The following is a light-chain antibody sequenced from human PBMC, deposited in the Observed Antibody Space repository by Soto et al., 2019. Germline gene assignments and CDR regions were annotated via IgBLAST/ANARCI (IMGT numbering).Light chain of an antibody. Sequence: EIVLTQSPGTRSLSPGERATLSCRASQSVSSSYLAWYQQKPGPAPRLLIYGASSRATGIPDRFSGSGSGTDFTLTISRLEPEDFAVYYCQQYGSSPFTFGPGTKVDIK. CDR3: QQYGSSPFT. CDR2: GAS. V-gene: IGKV3-20*01. CDR1: QSVSSSY. J-gene: IGKJ3*01.